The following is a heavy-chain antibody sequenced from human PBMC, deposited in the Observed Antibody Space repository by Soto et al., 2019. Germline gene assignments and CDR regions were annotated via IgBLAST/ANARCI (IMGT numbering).Heavy chain of an antibody. J-gene: IGHJ6*02. V-gene: IGHV1-8*01. Sequence: GASVKVSCKASGYTFTTYDISWVRQATGQGLEWMGWMNPYSGNTGYAQKFQGRVTVTRNTSISTVYMELSGLRSDDTAVYYCASGYSSSWYGSDYYYGMDVWGQGTTVTVSS. CDR2: MNPYSGNT. D-gene: IGHD6-13*01. CDR1: GYTFTTYD. CDR3: ASGYSSSWYGSDYYYGMDV.